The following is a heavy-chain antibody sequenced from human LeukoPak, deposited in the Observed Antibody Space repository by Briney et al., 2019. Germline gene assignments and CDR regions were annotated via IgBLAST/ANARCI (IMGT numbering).Heavy chain of an antibody. CDR1: GFTFSSYA. CDR2: ISYDGSNK. Sequence: PGGSLRLSCAASGFTFSSYAMHWVRQALGKGLEWVAVISYDGSNKYYADSVKGRFTISRDNSKNTLYLQMNSLRAEDTAVYYCARSEYYDSSGYPLDWGQGTLVTVSS. V-gene: IGHV3-30-3*01. J-gene: IGHJ4*02. D-gene: IGHD3-22*01. CDR3: ARSEYYDSSGYPLD.